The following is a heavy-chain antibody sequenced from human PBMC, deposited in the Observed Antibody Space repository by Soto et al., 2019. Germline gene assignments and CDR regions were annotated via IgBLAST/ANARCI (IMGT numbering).Heavy chain of an antibody. CDR1: GYDFTNYG. D-gene: IGHD3-9*01. Sequence: QVRLVQSGAEVKKPGASVKVSCKTYGYDFTNYGINWVRQAPGQGLEWMGWISAYNDNLVYAQNFRGRATLTTDTSTGSAYMELRSLRSDDTAVYYCARGHDILNSWEFTFWGQGTLVTVSS. V-gene: IGHV1-18*01. CDR2: ISAYNDNL. CDR3: ARGHDILNSWEFTF. J-gene: IGHJ4*02.